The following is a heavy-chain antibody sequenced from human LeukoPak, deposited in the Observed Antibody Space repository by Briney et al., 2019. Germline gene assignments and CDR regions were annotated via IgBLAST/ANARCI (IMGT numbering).Heavy chain of an antibody. J-gene: IGHJ5*02. CDR1: GGSISSYY. V-gene: IGHV4-39*06. CDR2: TFYTGTT. Sequence: PSETLSLTCTVSGGSISSYYWAWIRQPPGKGPEWIGSTFYTGTTYYNPSLRSRVTISVDTSKNQFALQLTSLTAADTALYSCARDSMRIQTGTTPWGQGTLVTVSS. D-gene: IGHD1-1*01. CDR3: ARDSMRIQTGTTP.